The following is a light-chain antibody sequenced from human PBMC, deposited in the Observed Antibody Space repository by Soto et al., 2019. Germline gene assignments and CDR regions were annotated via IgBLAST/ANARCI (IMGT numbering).Light chain of an antibody. Sequence: EIVMTQSPASVSVSPGETVTLSCRASENIGSTLGWYQQKPGQAPRLVIYGGVARATDVPGRFSGSGSGTDYTLTISSLPSEDFAVYYCQQYFNWHLTVGQGXK. CDR3: QQYFNWHLT. J-gene: IGKJ1*01. CDR1: ENIGST. V-gene: IGKV3-15*01. CDR2: GGV.